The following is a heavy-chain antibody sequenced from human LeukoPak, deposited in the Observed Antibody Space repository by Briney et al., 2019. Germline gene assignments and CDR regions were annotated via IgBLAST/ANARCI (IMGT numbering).Heavy chain of an antibody. J-gene: IGHJ3*02. CDR3: AKDSGSRDTPFDI. CDR2: ISWNSGSI. CDR1: GFTFDDYA. Sequence: GRSLRLSCAASGFTFDDYAMHWVRQAPGKGLEWVSGISWNSGSIGYADSVKGRFTISRDNAKNSLYLQMNSPRAEDTALYYCAKDSGSRDTPFDIWGQGTMVTVSS. V-gene: IGHV3-9*01. D-gene: IGHD5-18*01.